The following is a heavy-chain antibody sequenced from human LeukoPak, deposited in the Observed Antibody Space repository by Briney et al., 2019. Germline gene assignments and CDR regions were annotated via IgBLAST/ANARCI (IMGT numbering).Heavy chain of an antibody. Sequence: GGTLRLSCAASGFTFSSYGMHWVRQAPGKGLEWVAFIRYDGSNKYYADSVKGRFTISRDNSKNTLYLEMNSLIPEDTALYYCAKPQEADLWVPDYWGQGTLVTVSS. V-gene: IGHV3-30*02. D-gene: IGHD3-3*01. J-gene: IGHJ4*02. CDR1: GFTFSSYG. CDR2: IRYDGSNK. CDR3: AKPQEADLWVPDY.